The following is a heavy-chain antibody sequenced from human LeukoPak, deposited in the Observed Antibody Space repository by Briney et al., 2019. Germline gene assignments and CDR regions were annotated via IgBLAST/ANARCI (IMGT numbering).Heavy chain of an antibody. J-gene: IGHJ6*03. Sequence: GGSLRLSCAASGLTFSRYWMTWFRQAPGKGLEWVANIKQDGSEKYYVDSVKGRFTISRDNADRSLYLQMTSLRIEDTAVYFCASRYCTGVNCFAASYMCMDVWGKGTTVTVSS. CDR3: ASRYCTGVNCFAASYMCMDV. D-gene: IGHD2-8*02. V-gene: IGHV3-7*01. CDR1: GLTFSRYW. CDR2: IKQDGSEK.